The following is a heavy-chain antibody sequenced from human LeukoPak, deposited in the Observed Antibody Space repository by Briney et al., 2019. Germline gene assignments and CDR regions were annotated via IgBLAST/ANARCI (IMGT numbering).Heavy chain of an antibody. CDR2: ISNTGSTI. V-gene: IGHV3-11*01. CDR1: GFTFSAYY. CDR3: ARVATGWLSFDY. D-gene: IGHD1-14*01. Sequence: GGSLRLSCAASGFTFSAYYMTWIRQAPGKGLEWVSYISNTGSTIYYADSVKGRFTISRDNTKNSLYLQMNSLRAEDTAVYYCARVATGWLSFDYWGQGTLVTVSS. J-gene: IGHJ4*02.